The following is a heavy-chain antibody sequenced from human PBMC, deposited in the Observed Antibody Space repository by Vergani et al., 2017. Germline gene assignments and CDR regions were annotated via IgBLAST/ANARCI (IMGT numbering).Heavy chain of an antibody. CDR3: ARDGYSGYDDKYYYYYYMDV. D-gene: IGHD5-12*01. Sequence: VQLVESGGGLVKPGGSLRLSCAASGFTFSSYAMSWVRQAPGKGLEWVSAISGSGGSTYYADSVKGRFTISRDNSKNTLYLQMNSLRAEDTAVYYCARDGYSGYDDKYYYYYYMDVWGKGTTVTVSS. V-gene: IGHV3-23*04. J-gene: IGHJ6*03. CDR2: ISGSGGST. CDR1: GFTFSSYA.